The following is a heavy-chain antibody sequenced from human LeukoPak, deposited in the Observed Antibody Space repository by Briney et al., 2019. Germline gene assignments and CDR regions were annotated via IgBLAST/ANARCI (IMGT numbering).Heavy chain of an antibody. CDR1: GGSISSYY. CDR2: IYTSGST. CDR3: Y. V-gene: IGHV4-4*07. Sequence: SETLSLTCTVSGGSISSYYWSWIRQPAGKGLEWIGRIYTSGSTNYNPSLKSRVTMSVDRSTNQISLKVSSVTAAGTAVLMDYWGQGTLVAVSS. J-gene: IGHJ4*02.